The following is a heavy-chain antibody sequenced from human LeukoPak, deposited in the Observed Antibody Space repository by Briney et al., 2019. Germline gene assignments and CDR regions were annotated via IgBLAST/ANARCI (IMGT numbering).Heavy chain of an antibody. CDR3: ARAGTPDYYYYMDV. J-gene: IGHJ6*03. CDR2: IYYSGST. V-gene: IGHV4-59*01. D-gene: IGHD1-14*01. Sequence: KPSETLSLTCTVSGGSISSYYWSWIRQPPGKGLEWIGYIYYSGSTHYNPSLKSRVTISVDTSKNQFSLKLSSVTAADTAVYYCARAGTPDYYYYMDVWGKGTTVTVSS. CDR1: GGSISSYY.